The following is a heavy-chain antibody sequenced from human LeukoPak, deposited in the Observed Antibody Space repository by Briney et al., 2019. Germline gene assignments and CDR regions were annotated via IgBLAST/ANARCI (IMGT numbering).Heavy chain of an antibody. CDR2: ISGSSGST. V-gene: IGHV3-23*01. CDR3: AKAPYSSGWYRGLDY. Sequence: GGSLRLSCAASGFTFSSYAMNWVRQAPGKGLEWVSAISGSSGSTYYADSVKGRFTISRDNSKNTLYLQMNSLRAEDTAIYYCAKAPYSSGWYRGLDYWGQGTLVTVSS. CDR1: GFTFSSYA. D-gene: IGHD6-19*01. J-gene: IGHJ4*02.